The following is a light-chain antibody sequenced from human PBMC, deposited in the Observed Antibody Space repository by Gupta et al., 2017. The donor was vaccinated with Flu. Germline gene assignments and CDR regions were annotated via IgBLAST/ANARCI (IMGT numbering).Light chain of an antibody. CDR2: KDT. CDR3: QSADNSGTYVV. CDR1: SLSTQY. V-gene: IGLV3-25*03. Sequence: SYELPPPPSVSVSPGPTATICCSGDSLSTQYTYWYQQTPGRAPLLVIFKDTERPSGIPERFSGSNSGTVVTLTIRGVQAEDEAAYFCQSADNSGTYVVFGGGTKLTV. J-gene: IGLJ3*02.